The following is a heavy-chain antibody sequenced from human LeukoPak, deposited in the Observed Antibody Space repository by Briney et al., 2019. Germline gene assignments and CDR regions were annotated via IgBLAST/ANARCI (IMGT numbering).Heavy chain of an antibody. J-gene: IGHJ6*02. CDR3: ASLGGSYYYYGMDV. Sequence: APVKVSCKASGYTFTSYAMHWVRQAPGQRLEWMGWINAGNGNTKYSQKFQGRVTITRDTSASTAYMELSSLRSEDTAVYYCASLGGSYYYYGMDVWGQGTTVTVSS. V-gene: IGHV1-3*01. CDR1: GYTFTSYA. CDR2: INAGNGNT. D-gene: IGHD1-26*01.